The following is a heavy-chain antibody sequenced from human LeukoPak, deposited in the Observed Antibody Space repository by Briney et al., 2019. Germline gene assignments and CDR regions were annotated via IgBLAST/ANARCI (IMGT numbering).Heavy chain of an antibody. CDR3: ARSLVRVGYYYYYYMDV. CDR1: GASISGYW. CDR2: MYTDGDT. D-gene: IGHD6-6*01. Sequence: SETLSLTCDVSGASISGYWWSWIRQPAGKGLEWIGRMYTDGDTNYNPALKSRVTVSVDTSKNLFSLKLISVTAADTAVYYCARSLVRVGYYYYYYMDVWGKGTTVTVSS. V-gene: IGHV4-4*07. J-gene: IGHJ6*03.